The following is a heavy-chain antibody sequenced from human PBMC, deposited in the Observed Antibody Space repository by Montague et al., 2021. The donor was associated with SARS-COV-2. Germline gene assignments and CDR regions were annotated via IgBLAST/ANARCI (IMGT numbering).Heavy chain of an antibody. J-gene: IGHJ4*02. V-gene: IGHV4-38-2*02. CDR1: GYSISSGYY. Sequence: SETLSLTCSVTGYSISSGYYWGWIRQSPGRGLEWIGTVHHSEGTYYNPSLQSRVTISVDSSKNQFSLMLISVTAADTAVYYCARVDVLTMVRGIIRGGCYFDYWGQGTLVTVSS. D-gene: IGHD3-10*01. CDR2: VHHSEGT. CDR3: ARVDVLTMVRGIIRGGCYFDY.